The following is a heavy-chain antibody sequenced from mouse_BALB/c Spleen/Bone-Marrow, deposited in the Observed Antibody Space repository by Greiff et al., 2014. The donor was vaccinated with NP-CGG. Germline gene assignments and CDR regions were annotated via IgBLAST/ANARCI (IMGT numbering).Heavy chain of an antibody. J-gene: IGHJ4*01. CDR1: GFNIKDTY. V-gene: IGHV14-3*02. D-gene: IGHD1-2*01. Sequence: VQLQQSGAELVKPGASVKLSCTASGFNIKDTYMNWVKQRPEQGLEWIGRIDPANGNTKYDPKFQGKATITTDTSSNTAYLQVSSLTSEDTAVYYCASATTATYYAMDYWGQGTSVTVSS. CDR3: ASATTATYYAMDY. CDR2: IDPANGNT.